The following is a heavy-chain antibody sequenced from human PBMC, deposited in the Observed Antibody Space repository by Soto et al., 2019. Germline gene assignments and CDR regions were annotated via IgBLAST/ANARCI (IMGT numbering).Heavy chain of an antibody. CDR3: ATTSYGLYYYYYGMDV. CDR2: FDPEDGET. D-gene: IGHD3-16*02. CDR1: GYTLTELS. J-gene: IGHJ6*02. Sequence: GASVKVSCKVSGYTLTELSMHWVRQAPGKGLEWMGGFDPEDGETIYAQKFQGRVTMTEDTSTDTAYMELSSLRSEDTAVYYCATTSYGLYYYYYGMDVWGQGTTVTVSS. V-gene: IGHV1-24*01.